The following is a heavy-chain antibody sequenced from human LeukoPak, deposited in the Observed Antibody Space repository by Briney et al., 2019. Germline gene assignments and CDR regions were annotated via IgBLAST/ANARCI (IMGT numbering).Heavy chain of an antibody. CDR3: AKDEGYSGYDEGVDY. J-gene: IGHJ4*02. V-gene: IGHV3-23*01. D-gene: IGHD5-12*01. Sequence: GGSLRLSCAASGFTFSNYAMSWVRQAPGKGLEWVSAISGSGGSTYYAGSVKGRFTISRDNSKNTLYLQMNSLRAEDTAVYYCAKDEGYSGYDEGVDYWGQGTLVTVSS. CDR1: GFTFSNYA. CDR2: ISGSGGST.